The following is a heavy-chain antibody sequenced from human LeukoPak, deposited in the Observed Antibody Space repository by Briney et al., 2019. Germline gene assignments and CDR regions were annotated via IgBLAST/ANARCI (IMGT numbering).Heavy chain of an antibody. CDR1: GFTFSNNW. J-gene: IGHJ4*02. V-gene: IGHV3-7*01. CDR2: IKQDGSEK. D-gene: IGHD6-6*01. Sequence: GGSLRLSCAASGFTFSNNWMSWVRQAPGKGLEWVANIKQDGSEKYYVDSVKGRFTISRDNAKNSLYLQMNSLRAEDTAVYYCARVIPLAARRRAVTFDYWGQGTLVTVSS. CDR3: ARVIPLAARRRAVTFDY.